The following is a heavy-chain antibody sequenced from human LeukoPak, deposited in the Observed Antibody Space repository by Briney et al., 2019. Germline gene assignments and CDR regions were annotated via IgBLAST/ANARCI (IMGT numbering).Heavy chain of an antibody. J-gene: IGHJ6*03. Sequence: SETLSLTCTVSGYSISSGYYWGWIRQPPGKGLEWIGSIYHSGSTYYNPSLKSRVTISVDTSKNQFSLKLSSVTAADTAVYYCARLWGGTKRRQWLVKDYYYYMDVWGKGTTVTISS. CDR1: GYSISSGYY. D-gene: IGHD6-19*01. CDR3: ARLWGGTKRRQWLVKDYYYYMDV. V-gene: IGHV4-38-2*02. CDR2: IYHSGST.